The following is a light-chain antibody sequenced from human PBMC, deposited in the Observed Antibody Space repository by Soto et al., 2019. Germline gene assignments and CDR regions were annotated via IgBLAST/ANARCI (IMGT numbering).Light chain of an antibody. Sequence: ETVMTQSPVTLSVSPGDTATLSCRASQRVSSHLAWYQQKPGQAPRLLIYGASSRATGIPDRFSGSGSGTDFTLTISRLEPEDFAVYYCQQYGSSPITFGQGTRLEIK. V-gene: IGKV3-20*01. CDR3: QQYGSSPIT. CDR2: GAS. CDR1: QRVSSH. J-gene: IGKJ5*01.